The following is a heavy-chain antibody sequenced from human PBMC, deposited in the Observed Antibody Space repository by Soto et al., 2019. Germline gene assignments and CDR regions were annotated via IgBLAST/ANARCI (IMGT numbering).Heavy chain of an antibody. V-gene: IGHV3-72*01. CDR3: AMLGGWSGGSSGMDV. D-gene: IGHD6-19*01. Sequence: EVQLVESGGGLDQPGGSLRLSCASSGLIFSDYHMDWVRQAQGRGLEWVGRIRRKANSYTTEYAASVKGRFTISRDDSKNSLYLQMNSLKSEDTAVYYCAMLGGWSGGSSGMDVWGQGTTVTVSS. CDR2: IRRKANSYTT. CDR1: GLIFSDYH. J-gene: IGHJ6*02.